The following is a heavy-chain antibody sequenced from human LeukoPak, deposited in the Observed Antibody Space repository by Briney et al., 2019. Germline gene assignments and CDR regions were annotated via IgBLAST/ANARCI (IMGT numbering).Heavy chain of an antibody. CDR1: GFTFSSYD. CDR2: ITQGGSTI. Sequence: GGSLRLSCEASGFTFSSYDMNWVRQAPGKGLQWISHITQGGSTIYYADSVKGRFTIFRDNAKSSLYLQMSSLRAEDTAVYYCARHIAAYNWFDPWGQGTLVTVSS. CDR3: ARHIAAYNWFDP. V-gene: IGHV3-48*03. D-gene: IGHD6-25*01. J-gene: IGHJ5*02.